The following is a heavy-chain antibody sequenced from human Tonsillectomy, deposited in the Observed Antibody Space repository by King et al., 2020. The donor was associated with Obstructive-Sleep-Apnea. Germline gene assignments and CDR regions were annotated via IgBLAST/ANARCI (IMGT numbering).Heavy chain of an antibody. J-gene: IGHJ4*02. Sequence: VQLVESGGGLVKPGGSLRLSCAASGFTFSNAWMSWVRQAPGKGMEWVGLIKSKTDGGTTDFAAPVKGRFTISRDDSKKTLYLQMNSLKTEDTAVYYCTTVVVDIVSREYWGQGTLVTVSS. CDR1: GFTFSNAW. CDR3: TTVVVDIVSREY. V-gene: IGHV3-15*01. CDR2: IKSKTDGGTT. D-gene: IGHD5/OR15-5a*01.